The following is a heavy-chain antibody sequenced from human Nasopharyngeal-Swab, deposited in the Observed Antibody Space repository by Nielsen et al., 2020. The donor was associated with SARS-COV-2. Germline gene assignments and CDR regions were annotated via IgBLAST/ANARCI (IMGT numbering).Heavy chain of an antibody. V-gene: IGHV4-4*02. CDR2: IYHSGST. CDR3: ARVSENCSGGSCGADVLYFDL. J-gene: IGHJ2*01. D-gene: IGHD2-15*01. Sequence: VRQAPGKGLEWIGEIYHSGSTNYNPSLKSRVTISVDKSKNQFSLKLGSVTAADTAVYYCARVSENCSGGSCGADVLYFDLWGRGTLVTVSS.